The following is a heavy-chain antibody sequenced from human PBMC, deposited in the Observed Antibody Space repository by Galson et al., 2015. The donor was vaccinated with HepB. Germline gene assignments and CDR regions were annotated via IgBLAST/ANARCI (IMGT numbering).Heavy chain of an antibody. V-gene: IGHV3-30*18. CDR1: GFTFSSYG. D-gene: IGHD5-24*01. CDR2: ISYDGSNK. J-gene: IGHJ4*02. Sequence: SLRLSCAASGFTFSSYGMHWVRQAPGKGLEWVAVISYDGSNKYYADSVKGRFTISRDNSKNTLYLQMNSLRAEDTAVYYCAKLLRGGYNRNYWGQGTLVTVSS. CDR3: AKLLRGGYNRNY.